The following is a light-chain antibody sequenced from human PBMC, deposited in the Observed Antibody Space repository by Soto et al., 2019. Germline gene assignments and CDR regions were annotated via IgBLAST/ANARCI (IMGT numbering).Light chain of an antibody. CDR3: QKFATSPLT. J-gene: IGKJ4*01. CDR2: GES. Sequence: EHVLPQSPGTLSVSPGERATLSCRGSQSLSSSYLAWYQQKPGQAPRILIYGESSRATGIPDRLSGSGSGTDFNLTISRLEPEDFAVYYCQKFATSPLTCGGGTKVDIK. V-gene: IGKV3-20*01. CDR1: QSLSSSY.